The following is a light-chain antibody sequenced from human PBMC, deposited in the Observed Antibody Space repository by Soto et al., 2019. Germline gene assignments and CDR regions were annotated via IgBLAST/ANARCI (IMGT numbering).Light chain of an antibody. CDR2: GAS. V-gene: IGKV3-15*01. CDR1: QSVSSN. Sequence: EIVLTQSPGTLSLSPWERATLSCRASQSVSSNLAWYQQKPGQAPRLLIYGASTRATGIPARFSGSGSGTEFTLTISSLQSEDFAVYYCQQYSSSGTFGQGTKVDI. CDR3: QQYSSSGT. J-gene: IGKJ1*01.